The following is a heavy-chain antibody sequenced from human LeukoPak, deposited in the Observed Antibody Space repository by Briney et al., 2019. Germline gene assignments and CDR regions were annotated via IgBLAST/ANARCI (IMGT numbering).Heavy chain of an antibody. J-gene: IGHJ4*02. CDR2: INPNSGGT. V-gene: IGHV1-2*02. Sequence: ASVKVSCKASGGTFSSYAISWVRQAPGQGLEWMGWINPNSGGTNYAQKFQGRVTMTRDTSISTAYMELSRLRSDDTAVYYCAGAHIVVVPAAADYWGQGTLVTVSS. D-gene: IGHD2-2*01. CDR1: GGTFSSYA. CDR3: AGAHIVVVPAAADY.